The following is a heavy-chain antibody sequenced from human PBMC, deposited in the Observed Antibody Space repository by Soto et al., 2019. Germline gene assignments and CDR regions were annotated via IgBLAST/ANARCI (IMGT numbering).Heavy chain of an antibody. Sequence: GGSLRLSCAASGFTFSSYEMCWVRQAPGKGLEWVSAISGSGGSTYYADSVKGRFTISRDNSKKTLYLRMNSLRAEDTAVYYCAIDRSDIVVVLSPGTFDFRGQPLMLAVS. CDR1: GFTFSSYE. CDR3: AIDRSDIVVVLSPGTFDF. CDR2: ISGSGGST. J-gene: IGHJ3*01. D-gene: IGHD2-2*01. V-gene: IGHV3-23*01.